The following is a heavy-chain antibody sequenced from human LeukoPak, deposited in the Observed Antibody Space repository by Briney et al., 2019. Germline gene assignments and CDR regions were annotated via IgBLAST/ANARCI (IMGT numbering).Heavy chain of an antibody. V-gene: IGHV4-59*01. J-gene: IGHJ3*02. CDR2: IHYSGST. CDR1: GGSISSFY. CDR3: ARDEGRGAFEI. Sequence: SETLSLTCTVSGGSISSFYWSWIRQPPGKGLEWIGYIHYSGSTNYNTSLKSRVTISVDTSKNQFSLKLSSVTAADTAVYYCARDEGRGAFEIWGQGTMVAVSS.